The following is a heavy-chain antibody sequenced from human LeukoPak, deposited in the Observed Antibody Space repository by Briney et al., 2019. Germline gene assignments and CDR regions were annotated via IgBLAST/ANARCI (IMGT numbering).Heavy chain of an antibody. V-gene: IGHV1-8*01. CDR2: MNPNSGNT. D-gene: IGHD6-13*01. CDR1: GYTFTSYD. CDR3: ARGVAAAGTDWFDP. J-gene: IGHJ5*02. Sequence: GASVKVSCKASGYTFTSYDINWVRQATGQGLEWMGWMNPNSGNTGYAQEFQGRVTMTRNTSISTAYMELSSLRSEDTAVYYCARGVAAAGTDWFDPWGQGTLVTVSS.